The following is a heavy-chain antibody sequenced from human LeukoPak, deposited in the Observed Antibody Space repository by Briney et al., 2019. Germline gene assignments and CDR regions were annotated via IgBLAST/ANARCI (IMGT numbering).Heavy chain of an antibody. CDR2: ISSSGSTI. V-gene: IGHV3-11*01. CDR3: ARVLTAGYSSS. J-gene: IGHJ4*02. Sequence: GGSLRLSCAASGFTFNNYAMSWIRQAPGKGLEWVSYISSSGSTIYYADSVKGRFTISRDNAKNSLYLQMNSLRAEDTAVYYCARVLTAGYSSSWGQGTLVTVSS. CDR1: GFTFNNYA. D-gene: IGHD6-13*01.